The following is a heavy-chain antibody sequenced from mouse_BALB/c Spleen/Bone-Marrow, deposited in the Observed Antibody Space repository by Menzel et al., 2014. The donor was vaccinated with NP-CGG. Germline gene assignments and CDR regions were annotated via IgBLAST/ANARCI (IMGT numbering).Heavy chain of an antibody. J-gene: IGHJ3*01. CDR3: ARNLGDGYSFAY. V-gene: IGHV2-2*02. CDR1: GFSLTSYG. CDR2: IWSGGNT. Sequence: VKLVESGPDLVQPSQSLSITCTVSGFSLTSYGVHWVRQSPGKGLEWLGVIWSGGNTDYNAAFISRLSISKDNSKSQVFFKMNSLQANDTAIHYCARNLGDGYSFAYWGQGTLVTVSA. D-gene: IGHD2-3*01.